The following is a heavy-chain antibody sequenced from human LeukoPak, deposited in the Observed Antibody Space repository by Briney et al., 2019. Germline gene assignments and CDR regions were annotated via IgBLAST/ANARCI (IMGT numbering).Heavy chain of an antibody. J-gene: IGHJ4*02. CDR2: ISSSSSYI. CDR3: ARDGSSSGWDFDY. CDR1: GFTFSSYS. V-gene: IGHV3-21*01. Sequence: GGSLRLSCAASGFTFSSYSMSWVRQAPGKGLEWVSSISSSSSYIYYADSVKGRFTISRDNAKNSLYLQMNSLRAEDTAVYYCARDGSSSGWDFDYWGQGTLVTVSS. D-gene: IGHD6-19*01.